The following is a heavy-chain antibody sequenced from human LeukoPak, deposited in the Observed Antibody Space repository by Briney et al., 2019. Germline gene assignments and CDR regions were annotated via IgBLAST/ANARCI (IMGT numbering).Heavy chain of an antibody. D-gene: IGHD6-13*01. V-gene: IGHV4-39*07. CDR2: IYHSGST. Sequence: PSETLSLTCTVSGGSISSSSYYWGWIRQPPGKGLEWIGSIYHSGSTYYNPSLKSRFTISVDTSKNQFSLKLSSVTAADTAVYYCASGEQAAAAGIGGWFDPWGQGTLVTVSS. CDR1: GGSISSSSYY. J-gene: IGHJ5*02. CDR3: ASGEQAAAAGIGGWFDP.